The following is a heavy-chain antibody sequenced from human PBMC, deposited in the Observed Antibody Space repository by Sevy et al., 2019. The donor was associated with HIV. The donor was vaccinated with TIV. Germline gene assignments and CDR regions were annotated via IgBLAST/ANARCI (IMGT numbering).Heavy chain of an antibody. CDR1: GDSVSSNSAA. D-gene: IGHD3-9*01. CDR3: ARLPTGLQSFNYLLSTYFDS. Sequence: SQTLSLTCAISGDSVSSNSAAWNWIRQSPSRGLEWLGRTYYRSKWYNDYAVSVKSRITINPDTSKNQFSLQLNSVTPEDTAVYYCARLPTGLQSFNYLLSTYFDSWGQGTLVTVSS. V-gene: IGHV6-1*01. CDR2: TYYRSKWYN. J-gene: IGHJ4*02.